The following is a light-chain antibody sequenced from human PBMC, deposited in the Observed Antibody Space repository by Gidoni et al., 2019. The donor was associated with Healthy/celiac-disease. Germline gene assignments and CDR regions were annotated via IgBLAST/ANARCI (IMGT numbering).Light chain of an antibody. Sequence: DSLRSYYASWYQQKPGQAPVLVIYGKNNRPSGIPDLFYGSSSGNTASLTITGAQAEDDADYYCNSRDSIGNHVVFGGGTKLTVL. CDR1: SLRSYY. J-gene: IGLJ2*01. CDR3: NSRDSIGNHVV. CDR2: GKN. V-gene: IGLV3-19*01.